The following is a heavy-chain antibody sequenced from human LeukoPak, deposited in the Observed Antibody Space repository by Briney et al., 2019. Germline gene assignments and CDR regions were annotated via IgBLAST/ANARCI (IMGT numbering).Heavy chain of an antibody. CDR2: IYYSGST. J-gene: IGHJ4*02. D-gene: IGHD2-15*01. Sequence: SETLSLTCTVSGGSISSYYWSWIRQPPGKGLEWIGYIYYSGSTSYIPSLKSRVTISLDTPKNQFSLKLSSVTAADTALYYCARGSAGSYYFDYWGQGTLVTVSS. CDR1: GGSISSYY. V-gene: IGHV4-59*01. CDR3: ARGSAGSYYFDY.